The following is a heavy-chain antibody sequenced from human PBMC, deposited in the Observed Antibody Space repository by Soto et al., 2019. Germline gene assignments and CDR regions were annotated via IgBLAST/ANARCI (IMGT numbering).Heavy chain of an antibody. V-gene: IGHV1-3*01. CDR1: GYAFTSYA. J-gene: IGHJ5*02. CDR2: INAANGDT. CDR3: ARDFWTRFDP. D-gene: IGHD3-3*01. Sequence: ASVKVSCKASGYAFTSYAMDWVRQAPGQGLEWMGWINAANGDTKYSQKFQDRVTITRDTSASTVYMELSSLTYEDTAVYYCARDFWTRFDPWGQGTLVTVSS.